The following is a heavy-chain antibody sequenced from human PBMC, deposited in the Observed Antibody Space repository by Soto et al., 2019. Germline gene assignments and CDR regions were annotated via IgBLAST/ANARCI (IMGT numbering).Heavy chain of an antibody. J-gene: IGHJ4*02. CDR3: ARHQGYGSGSYGFGY. D-gene: IGHD3-10*01. V-gene: IGHV1-69*12. Sequence: QVQLVQSGAEVKKPGSSVKVSCKASGGTFFSTYAISWVRQAPGQGLEWMGGIIPIVGTPDYAQKFQGRVTITADESTSTAYMELSSLRSEDTAFYYCARHQGYGSGSYGFGYWGQGTLVTVSS. CDR2: IIPIVGTP. CDR1: GGTFFSTYA.